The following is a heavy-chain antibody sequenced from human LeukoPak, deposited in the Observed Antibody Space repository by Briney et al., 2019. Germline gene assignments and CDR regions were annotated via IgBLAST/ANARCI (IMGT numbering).Heavy chain of an antibody. CDR2: INPSGCST. Sequence: ASVKVSCKASGYTFTSYYMHWVRQAPGQGLEWMGIINPSGCSTSYAQKFQGRVIMTRDTSTSTVYVELSSLRSEDTAVYYCARDRRYYYGSGSYYPGDYRGQGTLVTVSS. D-gene: IGHD3-10*01. CDR1: GYTFTSYY. V-gene: IGHV1-46*01. CDR3: ARDRRYYYGSGSYYPGDY. J-gene: IGHJ4*02.